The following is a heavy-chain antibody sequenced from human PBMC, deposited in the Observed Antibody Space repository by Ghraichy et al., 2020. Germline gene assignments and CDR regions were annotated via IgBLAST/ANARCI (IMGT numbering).Heavy chain of an antibody. Sequence: GESLNISCVASGFIFSSYWMSWVRQAPGKGLEWVANIKQDGSKIYYVDSVKGRFIISRDNAKNSLYLQMNSLRAEDTAVYYCARDQGDFAMALYYYGMDVWGQGTTVTVSS. CDR1: GFIFSSYW. V-gene: IGHV3-7*01. CDR3: ARDQGDFAMALYYYGMDV. J-gene: IGHJ6*02. D-gene: IGHD3-16*01. CDR2: IKQDGSKI.